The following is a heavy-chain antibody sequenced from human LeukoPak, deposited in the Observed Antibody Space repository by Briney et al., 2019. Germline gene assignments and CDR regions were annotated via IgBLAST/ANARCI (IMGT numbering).Heavy chain of an antibody. V-gene: IGHV5-51*01. J-gene: IGHJ3*02. CDR1: GYSFTSHW. D-gene: IGHD5-24*01. Sequence: GESLKISCRGSGYSFTSHWIGWVRQMPGKGLEWMAIIYAGDSGTRISPSFQGQVTISADKSISTAYLHWSSLSASDTAMYYCVRSPGDGWSFGVDDIWGQGTMVSVSS. CDR3: VRSPGDGWSFGVDDI. CDR2: IYAGDSGT.